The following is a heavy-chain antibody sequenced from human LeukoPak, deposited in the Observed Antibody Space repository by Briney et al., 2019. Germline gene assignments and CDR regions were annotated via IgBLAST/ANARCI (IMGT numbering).Heavy chain of an antibody. CDR3: ARGRGELIDY. J-gene: IGHJ4*02. CDR2: TYYRSTRYN. V-gene: IGHV6-1*01. Sequence: SQTLSLTCAISGVSVSSNSAAWNWIRQSPSRGLEWLGRTYYRSTRYNDYAVSLKSRITINPNTSKNQFSLQLNSVTPDDTAVCYCARGRGELIDYWGQGTLVTVST. CDR1: GVSVSSNSAA. D-gene: IGHD1-26*01.